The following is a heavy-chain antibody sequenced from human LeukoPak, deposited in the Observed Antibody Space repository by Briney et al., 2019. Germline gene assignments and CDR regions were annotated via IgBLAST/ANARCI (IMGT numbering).Heavy chain of an antibody. CDR1: GYTFTGYY. D-gene: IGHD3-3*01. V-gene: IGHV1-2*02. CDR2: SNPNSGGT. Sequence: GASVKVSCKASGYTFTGYYMHWVRQAPGQGLEWMGWSNPNSGGTNYAQKFQGRVTMTRDTSISTAYMELSRLRSDDTAVYYCARSTATQYDFWSGYSYFDYWGQGTLVTVSS. CDR3: ARSTATQYDFWSGYSYFDY. J-gene: IGHJ4*02.